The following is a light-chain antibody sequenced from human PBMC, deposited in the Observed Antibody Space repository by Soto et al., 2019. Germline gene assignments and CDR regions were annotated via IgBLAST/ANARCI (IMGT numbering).Light chain of an antibody. V-gene: IGKV1-39*01. J-gene: IGKJ4*01. Sequence: DIQMTQSPASLSASVGDRVIITCRASQNINNYLNWYQQKPGKAPKLLIYAASSLQSGVPSRFSGSGSGTDFTHTISSLQPADFATYFCQQSHPAPLTFGGGTRVEIK. CDR3: QQSHPAPLT. CDR1: QNINNY. CDR2: AAS.